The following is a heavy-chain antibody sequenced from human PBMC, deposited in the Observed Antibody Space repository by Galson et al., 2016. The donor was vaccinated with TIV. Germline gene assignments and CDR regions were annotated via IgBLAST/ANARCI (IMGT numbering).Heavy chain of an antibody. CDR1: GFTLSHKY. Sequence: SLRLSCATSGFTLSHKYMSWVRQAPGKGLEWVAFISYDGSDKSYADSLKGRFTISRDKSKNTLNLQMNSLRAEDTALYYCARVDKSYHMDVWGKGTTVTVSS. CDR3: ARVDKSYHMDV. V-gene: IGHV3-30*03. J-gene: IGHJ6*03. CDR2: ISYDGSDK. D-gene: IGHD3-16*02.